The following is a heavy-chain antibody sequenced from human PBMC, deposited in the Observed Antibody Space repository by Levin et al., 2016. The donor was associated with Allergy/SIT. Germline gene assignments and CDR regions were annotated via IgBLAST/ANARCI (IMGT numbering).Heavy chain of an antibody. Sequence: WIRQPPGKGLEWVSIIYSRGRTYYADSVKGRFTISRHSSKNTLYLQMNSLRAEDTAVYYCASVRTPRVTATSYYFDYWGQGALVTVSS. V-gene: IGHV3-53*04. J-gene: IGHJ4*02. CDR3: ASVRTPRVTATSYYFDY. D-gene: IGHD1-1*01. CDR2: IYSRGRT.